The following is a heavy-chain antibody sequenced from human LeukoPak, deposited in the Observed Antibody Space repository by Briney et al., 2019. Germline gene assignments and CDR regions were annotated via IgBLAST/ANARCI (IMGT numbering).Heavy chain of an antibody. J-gene: IGHJ2*01. CDR2: IYSGGST. V-gene: IGHV3-66*01. CDR3: ARDVVWHLDL. Sequence: PGGSLRLSRAASGFTVSSNYMSWVRQAPGKGLEWVSVIYSGGSTYYADSVKGRFTISRDNSKNTLSLQMNSLRAEDTAVYYCARDVVWHLDLWGRGTLVTVSS. CDR1: GFTVSSNY.